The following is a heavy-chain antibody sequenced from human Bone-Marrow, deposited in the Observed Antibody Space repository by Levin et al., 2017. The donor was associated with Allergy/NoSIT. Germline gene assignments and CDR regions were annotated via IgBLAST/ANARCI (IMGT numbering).Heavy chain of an antibody. CDR1: GFIFSDYY. Sequence: GGSLRLSCAASGFIFSDYYMTWIRQAPGKGLEWVSYIRDDRSYTNYADSVKGRFTISRDNAKNSLYLQMNSLRFEDTAVYYCARIDGLERRSYRYAFDIWGQGTMVTVTS. V-gene: IGHV3-11*06. CDR2: IRDDRSYT. CDR3: ARIDGLERRSYRYAFDI. D-gene: IGHD1-1*01. J-gene: IGHJ3*02.